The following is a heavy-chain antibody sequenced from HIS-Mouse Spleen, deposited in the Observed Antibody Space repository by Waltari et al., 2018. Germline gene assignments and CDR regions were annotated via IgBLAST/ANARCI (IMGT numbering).Heavy chain of an antibody. V-gene: IGHV4-39*07. J-gene: IGHJ2*01. CDR3: AREIPYSSSWYDWYFDL. D-gene: IGHD6-13*01. CDR1: GGSISSSSYY. CDR2: IYYSGST. Sequence: QLQLQESGPGLVKPSETLSLTCTVSGGSISSSSYYWGWIRQPPGKGLGWIGSIYYSGSTYYHPTLKSRVPISVDTSKNQFSMKLSSVTAADTAVYYCAREIPYSSSWYDWYFDLWGRGTLVTVSS.